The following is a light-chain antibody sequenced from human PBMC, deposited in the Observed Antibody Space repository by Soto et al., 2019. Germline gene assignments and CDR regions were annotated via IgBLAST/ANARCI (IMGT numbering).Light chain of an antibody. Sequence: EIVLTQSPATMSLSPGERATLSCRTSQSVSRNLAWYQQKPGQAPRLLIYDASQRATGIAARFSGSGSGTDFTLTISILEPEDFALYYCQHRSNWPAFGGGTKVDIK. CDR1: QSVSRN. CDR3: QHRSNWPA. CDR2: DAS. J-gene: IGKJ4*01. V-gene: IGKV3-11*01.